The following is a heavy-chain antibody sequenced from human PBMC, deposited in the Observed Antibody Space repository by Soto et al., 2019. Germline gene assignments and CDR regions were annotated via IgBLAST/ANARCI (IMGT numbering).Heavy chain of an antibody. CDR1: GGTFSSYA. CDR3: ALKHDYGGNLNWFDP. CDR2: IIPIFGTA. D-gene: IGHD4-17*01. V-gene: IGHV1-69*01. Sequence: QVQLVQSGAEVKKPGSSVKVSCKASGGTFSSYAISWVRQAPGQGLEWMGGIIPIFGTANYAQKFQGRVTITADASTSTAYMELSCLRSEDTAVYYCALKHDYGGNLNWFDPWGQGTLVTVSS. J-gene: IGHJ5*02.